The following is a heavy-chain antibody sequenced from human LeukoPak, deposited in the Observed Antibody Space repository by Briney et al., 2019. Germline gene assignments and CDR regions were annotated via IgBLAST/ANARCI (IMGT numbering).Heavy chain of an antibody. V-gene: IGHV4-39*07. CDR1: GGSISSSSYF. J-gene: IGHJ5*02. CDR2: IYYSGST. CDR3: ARGGVRGIIITKGWFDP. Sequence: PSETLSLTCTVSGGSISSSSYFWVWIRQPPGKGLEWIGSIYYSGSTYYNPSLKSRVTISVDTSKNQFSLKLSSVTAADTAVYYCARGGVRGIIITKGWFDPWGQGILVTVSS. D-gene: IGHD3-10*02.